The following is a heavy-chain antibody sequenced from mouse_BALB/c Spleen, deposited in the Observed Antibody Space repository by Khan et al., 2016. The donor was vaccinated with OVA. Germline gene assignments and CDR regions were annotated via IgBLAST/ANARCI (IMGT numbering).Heavy chain of an antibody. CDR3: ARSLYYSYGYAYDF. CDR1: GYSITSEYA. Sequence: EVQLQESGPGLVKPSQSLSLTCTVTGYSITSEYAWNWIRQFPGNKLEWMGYISSTGSTSYNPSLKSRISITRDTSKNQFFLQLKSVTTEDTATYYCARSLYYSYGYAYDFWGRGTSVTGSS. V-gene: IGHV3-2*02. CDR2: ISSTGST. D-gene: IGHD2-12*01. J-gene: IGHJ4*01.